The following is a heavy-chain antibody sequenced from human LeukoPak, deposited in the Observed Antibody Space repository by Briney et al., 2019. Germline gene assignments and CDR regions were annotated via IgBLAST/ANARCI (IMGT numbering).Heavy chain of an antibody. J-gene: IGHJ4*02. V-gene: IGHV1-46*01. CDR1: GYTFTNYY. Sequence: ASVKASCKASGYTFTNYYMHWVRQAPGQGLEWMGIINPSGGITNYAQKFQGRVTMTRDMSTSTVYMELSSLRSEDTAVYYCARVSVGATMLAYFDYWGQGTLVTVSS. CDR3: ARVSVGATMLAYFDY. D-gene: IGHD1-26*01. CDR2: INPSGGIT.